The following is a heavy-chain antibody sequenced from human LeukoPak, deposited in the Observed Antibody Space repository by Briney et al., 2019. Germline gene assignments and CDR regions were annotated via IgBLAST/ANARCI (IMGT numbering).Heavy chain of an antibody. CDR1: GITFRSYG. Sequence: GGSLRLSCAASGITFRSYGMHWVRQAPGKGLEWVAVISNDGSSNFYANSVKGRFTISRDNSKTTLYLQMNSLRAEDTAVYYCARTDRGSYSPFDYWGQGTLVTVSS. V-gene: IGHV3-30*03. D-gene: IGHD3-10*01. J-gene: IGHJ4*02. CDR2: ISNDGSSN. CDR3: ARTDRGSYSPFDY.